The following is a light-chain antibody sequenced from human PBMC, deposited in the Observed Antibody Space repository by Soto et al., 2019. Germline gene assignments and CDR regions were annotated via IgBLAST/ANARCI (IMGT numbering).Light chain of an antibody. CDR1: SSDVNGYNY. J-gene: IGLJ3*02. CDR3: SSYIRRSTHWV. Sequence: QSALTQPASVSGSPGQSITISCSGTSSDVNGYNYVSWYQQHPGKAPKLMIYEVSNRPSGVSNRFSGSKSGNTASLTISGLQADDEADYYCSSYIRRSTHWVFGGGTKLTVL. V-gene: IGLV2-14*01. CDR2: EVS.